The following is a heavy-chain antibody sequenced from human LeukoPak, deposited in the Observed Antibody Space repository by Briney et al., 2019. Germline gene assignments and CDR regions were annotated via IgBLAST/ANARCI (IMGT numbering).Heavy chain of an antibody. J-gene: IGHJ5*02. CDR3: ARDRGRAYCGGDCYS. Sequence: KPSETLSLTCTVSGYSISSGYYWGWIRQPPGKGLEWIGSIYHSGSTYYNPSLKSRVTISVDTSKNQFSLKLSSVTAADTAVYYCARDRGRAYCGGDCYSWGQGTLVTVSS. D-gene: IGHD2-21*02. CDR1: GYSISSGYY. CDR2: IYHSGST. V-gene: IGHV4-38-2*02.